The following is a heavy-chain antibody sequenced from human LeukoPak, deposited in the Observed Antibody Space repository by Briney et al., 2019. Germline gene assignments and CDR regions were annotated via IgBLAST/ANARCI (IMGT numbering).Heavy chain of an antibody. D-gene: IGHD3-10*01. CDR2: ISGSGDST. CDR1: GFTFTTYA. J-gene: IGHJ4*02. V-gene: IGHV3-23*01. Sequence: GGSLRLSCAASGFTFTTYAMSWVRQAPGKGLEWVSAISGSGDSTYYADSVKGRFTISRDNSENTLYLQMNSLRAEDTAVYYCAKGGRSYYGLFDYWGQGTLVTVSS. CDR3: AKGGRSYYGLFDY.